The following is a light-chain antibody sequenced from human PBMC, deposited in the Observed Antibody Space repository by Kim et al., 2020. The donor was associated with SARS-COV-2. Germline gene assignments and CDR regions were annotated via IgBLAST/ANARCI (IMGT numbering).Light chain of an antibody. J-gene: IGKJ5*01. V-gene: IGKV3-11*01. CDR2: DAA. CDR3: QQRHNWPTT. CDR1: QRVDSY. Sequence: PGESAPLSCRASQRVDSYLAWYQQTPGQAPRLLFYDAANRASGVPARFSGRGSGTDFTLIISSLESEDFAIYYCQQRHNWPTTFGQGTRLEIK.